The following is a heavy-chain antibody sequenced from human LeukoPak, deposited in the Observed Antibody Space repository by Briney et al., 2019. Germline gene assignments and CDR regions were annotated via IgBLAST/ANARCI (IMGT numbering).Heavy chain of an antibody. CDR2: NSAYNGNT. CDR1: DYPFTSYG. CDR3: ARDGTPGTTFRFDP. Sequence: GASVKVSCKASDYPFTSYGFSWVRQAPGQGLEWMGWNSAYNGNTNYAQTVQGRVTMSTDTSTSTVYMELRSLRSDDTAMYYCARDGTPGTTFRFDPWGQGTLVTVSS. V-gene: IGHV1-18*01. J-gene: IGHJ5*02. D-gene: IGHD1-1*01.